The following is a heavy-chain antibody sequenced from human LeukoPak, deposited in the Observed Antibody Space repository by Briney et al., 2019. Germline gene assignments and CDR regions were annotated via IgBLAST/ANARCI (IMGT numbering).Heavy chain of an antibody. Sequence: SETLSLTCTVSGGSISSYYWSWIRQPPGKGLEWIGYIYYSGSTNYNPSLKSRVTISVDTSKNQFSLKLSSVTAADTAVYYCATYNRRGKFDSWGQGTLVTVSS. CDR3: ATYNRRGKFDS. CDR1: GGSISSYY. J-gene: IGHJ4*02. CDR2: IYYSGST. V-gene: IGHV4-59*08. D-gene: IGHD1-1*01.